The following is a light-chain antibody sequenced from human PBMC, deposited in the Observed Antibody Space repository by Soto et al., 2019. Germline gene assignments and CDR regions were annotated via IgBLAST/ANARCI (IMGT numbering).Light chain of an antibody. Sequence: EIVLTQSPATLSLSPGERATLSCRASQSVGSYLLWYQQKPGQAPRLLIYYTSNRATGIPARFSGSGSGTDFTLTISSLEPEDFAVYHCQQRSKWPPTFGGGTKVEI. J-gene: IGKJ4*01. V-gene: IGKV3-11*01. CDR1: QSVGSY. CDR3: QQRSKWPPT. CDR2: YTS.